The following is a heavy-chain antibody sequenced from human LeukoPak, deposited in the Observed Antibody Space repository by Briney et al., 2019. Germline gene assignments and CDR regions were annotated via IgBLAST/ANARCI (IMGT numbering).Heavy chain of an antibody. CDR1: GGSFSGYY. CDR2: IYTSGST. Sequence: PSETLSLTCAVYGGSFSGYYWSWIRQPAGKGLEWIGRIYTSGSTNYNPSLKSRVIVSVDTSKNQFSLRLSSVTAADTAVYYCAREDRYCSGGSCYSWGQGTLVTVSS. V-gene: IGHV4-59*10. J-gene: IGHJ4*02. CDR3: AREDRYCSGGSCYS. D-gene: IGHD2-15*01.